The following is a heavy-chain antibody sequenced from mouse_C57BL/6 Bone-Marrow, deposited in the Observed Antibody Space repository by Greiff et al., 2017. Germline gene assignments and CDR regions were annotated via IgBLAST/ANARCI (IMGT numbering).Heavy chain of an antibody. V-gene: IGHV1-75*01. CDR2: IFPGSGST. CDR1: GHTFTDYY. D-gene: IGHD2-2*01. CDR3: ARFGFLYYFDY. J-gene: IGHJ2*01. Sequence: VKLMESGPELVKPGASVKISCKASGHTFTDYYINWVKQRPGQGLEWIGWIFPGSGSTYYNEKFKGKATLTVDKSSSTAYMLLSSLTSEDSAVYFCARFGFLYYFDYWGQGTTLTVSS.